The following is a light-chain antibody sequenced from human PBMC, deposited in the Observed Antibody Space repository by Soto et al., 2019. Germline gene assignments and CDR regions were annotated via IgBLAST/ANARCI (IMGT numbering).Light chain of an antibody. J-gene: IGKJ5*01. CDR3: QQRSNWIT. Sequence: DIVLTQSPATLSLSPGERATLSCWASQSVSTYLAWYQQKPGQAPRLLLYDASSRATGIPARFSGSGSGTDFTLTISSVEPEDFAVYYCQQRSNWITFGQGTRLEIK. V-gene: IGKV3-11*01. CDR2: DAS. CDR1: QSVSTY.